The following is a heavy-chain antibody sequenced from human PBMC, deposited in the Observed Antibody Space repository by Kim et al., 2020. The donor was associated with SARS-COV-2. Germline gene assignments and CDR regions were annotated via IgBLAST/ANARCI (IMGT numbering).Heavy chain of an antibody. CDR2: INAGNGNT. CDR3: ARAPYDFWRGYSEGAFDI. V-gene: IGHV1-3*01. CDR1: GYTFTSYA. D-gene: IGHD3-3*01. Sequence: ASVKVSCKASGYTFTSYAMHWVRQAPGQRLEWMGWINAGNGNTKYSQKFQGRVTITRDTSASTAYMELSSLRSEDTAVYYCARAPYDFWRGYSEGAFDIWGQGTMVTVSS. J-gene: IGHJ3*02.